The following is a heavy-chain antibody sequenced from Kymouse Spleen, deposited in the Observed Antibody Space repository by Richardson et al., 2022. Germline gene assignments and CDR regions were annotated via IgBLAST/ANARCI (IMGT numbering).Heavy chain of an antibody. Sequence: EVQLVESGGGLVQPGGSLKLSCAASGFTFSGSAMHWVRQASGKGLEWVGRIRSKANSYATAYAASVKGRFTISRDDSKNTAYLQMNSLKTEDTAVYYCRAVAEDFDYWGQGTLVTVSS. D-gene: IGHD6-19*01. V-gene: IGHV3-73*02. CDR2: IRSKANSYAT. CDR1: GFTFSGSA. CDR3: RAVAEDFDY. J-gene: IGHJ4*02.